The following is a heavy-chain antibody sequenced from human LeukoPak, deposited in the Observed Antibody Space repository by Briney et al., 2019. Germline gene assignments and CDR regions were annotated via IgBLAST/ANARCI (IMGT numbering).Heavy chain of an antibody. D-gene: IGHD2-21*02. CDR1: GFTFSSYA. V-gene: IGHV3-30-3*01. J-gene: IGHJ4*02. Sequence: GRSLRLSCAASGFTFSSYAMHWVRQAPGKGLEWVAVISYDGSNKYYADSVKGRFTISRDNSKNTLYLQMNSLRAEDTAIYYCAKDRIIAVVTACDYWGQGTLVTVSS. CDR3: AKDRIIAVVTACDY. CDR2: ISYDGSNK.